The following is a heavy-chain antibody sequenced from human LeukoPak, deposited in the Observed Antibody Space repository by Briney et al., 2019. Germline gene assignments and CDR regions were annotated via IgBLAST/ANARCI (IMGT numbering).Heavy chain of an antibody. CDR2: IRSKAYGGTT. CDR1: GFTFGDYA. Sequence: GGSLRLSCTASGFTFGDYAMSWVRQAPGKGLEWVGFIRSKAYGGTTEYAASVKGRFTISRDDSKSIAYLQMNSLKTEDTAVYYCTRTVSGYSYESYYYYYMDVWGKGTTVTVSS. J-gene: IGHJ6*03. V-gene: IGHV3-49*04. CDR3: TRTVSGYSYESYYYYYMDV. D-gene: IGHD5-18*01.